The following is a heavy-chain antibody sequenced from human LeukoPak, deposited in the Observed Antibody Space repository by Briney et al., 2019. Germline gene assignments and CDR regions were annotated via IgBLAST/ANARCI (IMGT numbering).Heavy chain of an antibody. Sequence: SETLFLTCAVYGGSFRGYYWSWIRQPPGKGLEWIGEINHSGSTNYNPSLKSRVTISVDTSKNQFSLKLSSVTAADTAVYYCARGYGDYVLDYWGQGTLVTVSS. CDR2: INHSGST. V-gene: IGHV4-34*01. CDR1: GGSFRGYY. J-gene: IGHJ4*02. D-gene: IGHD4-17*01. CDR3: ARGYGDYVLDY.